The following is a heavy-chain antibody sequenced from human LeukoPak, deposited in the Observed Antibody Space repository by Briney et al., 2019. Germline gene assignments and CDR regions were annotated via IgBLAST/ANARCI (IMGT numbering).Heavy chain of an antibody. CDR2: IYPGDSDT. CDR3: ARHLFGRGSSWSNNWNVLRDYYYYYMDV. V-gene: IGHV5-51*01. Sequence: GESLKISCKGSGYSFTSYWIGWVRQMPGKGLEWMGIIYPGDSDTRYSPSFQGQVTISADKSISTAYLQWSSLKASDTAMYYCARHLFGRGSSWSNNWNVLRDYYYYYMDVWGKGTTVTISS. CDR1: GYSFTSYW. J-gene: IGHJ6*03. D-gene: IGHD1-20*01.